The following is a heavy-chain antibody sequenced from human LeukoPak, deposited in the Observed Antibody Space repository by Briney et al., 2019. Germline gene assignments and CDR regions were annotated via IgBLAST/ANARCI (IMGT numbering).Heavy chain of an antibody. CDR1: GFTFSSYA. V-gene: IGHV3-23*01. Sequence: PGGSLRLSCAASGFTFSSYAMSWVRQAPGKGLEWVSAISGGGGSTYYADSVKGRFTISRDNSKNTLYLQMNSLRAEDTAVYYCARAHITMIVVVSSFFDYWGQGTLVTVSS. CDR3: ARAHITMIVVVSSFFDY. D-gene: IGHD3-22*01. CDR2: ISGGGGST. J-gene: IGHJ4*02.